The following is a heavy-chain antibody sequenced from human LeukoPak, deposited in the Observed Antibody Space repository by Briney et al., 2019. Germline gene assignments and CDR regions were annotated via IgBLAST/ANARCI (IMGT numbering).Heavy chain of an antibody. D-gene: IGHD2-2*01. V-gene: IGHV3-21*01. CDR1: GFTFSSYS. CDR3: ARDLFPIVVVPAAIGY. J-gene: IGHJ4*02. CDR2: ISSSSSYI. Sequence: GSLRLSCAASGFTFSSYSMNWVRQAPGKGLEWVSSISSSSSYIYYADSVKGRFTISRDNAKNSLYLQMNSLRAEDTAVYYCARDLFPIVVVPAAIGYWGQGTLVTVSS.